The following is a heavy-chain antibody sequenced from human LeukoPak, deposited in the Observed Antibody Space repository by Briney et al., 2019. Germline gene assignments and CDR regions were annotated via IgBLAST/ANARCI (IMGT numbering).Heavy chain of an antibody. CDR2: ISSSSSYI. CDR3: ARATRGYSYGFGIVYYYMDV. V-gene: IGHV3-21*01. D-gene: IGHD5-18*01. J-gene: IGHJ6*03. Sequence: GGSLRLSCAASGFTFSSYSMNWVRQAPGKGLEWVSSISSSSSYIYYADSVKGRFTISRDNAKNSLYLQMNSLRAEDTAVYYCARATRGYSYGFGIVYYYMDVWGKGTTVTISS. CDR1: GFTFSSYS.